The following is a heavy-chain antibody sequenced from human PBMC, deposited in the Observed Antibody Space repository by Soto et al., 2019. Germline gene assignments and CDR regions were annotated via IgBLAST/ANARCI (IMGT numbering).Heavy chain of an antibody. Sequence: ASAKLSWKASGYSLVSYSICWARQAPGQGLEWMGWISAHSGHTKYVEKFKDRVTMTIDTSTSTAYMELRSLRSDDTAVYYCARDPEATPLYRGSDYYFDYWGQGTLVTVS. CDR2: ISAHSGHT. CDR3: ARDPEATPLYRGSDYYFDY. D-gene: IGHD5-12*01. J-gene: IGHJ4*02. CDR1: GYSLVSYS. V-gene: IGHV1-18*01.